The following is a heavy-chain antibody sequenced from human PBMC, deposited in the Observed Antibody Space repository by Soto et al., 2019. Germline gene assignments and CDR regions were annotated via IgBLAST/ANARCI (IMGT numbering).Heavy chain of an antibody. D-gene: IGHD6-19*01. CDR1: GFTFSSYA. J-gene: IGHJ6*02. V-gene: IGHV3-30-3*01. Sequence: QVLLVESGGGVVQPGRSLRLSCAASGFTFSSYAMHWVRQAPGKGLEWVAVISYDGSNKYYADSVKGRFTISRDNSKNTLYLQMNSLRAEDTAVYYCARDYSWLVPYYYCGMDVWGQGTTVTVSS. CDR3: ARDYSWLVPYYYCGMDV. CDR2: ISYDGSNK.